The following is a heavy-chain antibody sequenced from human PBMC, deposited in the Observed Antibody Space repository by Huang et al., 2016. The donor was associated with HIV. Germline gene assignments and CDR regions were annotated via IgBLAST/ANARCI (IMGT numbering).Heavy chain of an antibody. CDR1: GGSFRNFA. D-gene: IGHD3-22*01. CDR3: ATVDYYDTSGPQRGYFDN. J-gene: IGHJ4*02. Sequence: QVQLVQSGAEVKKPGSSVKVSCKASGGSFRNFALGWVRQAPGQGLEWMGRIIPTLGTANYAQKFQGRVTIIADESTSTAYMELSSLRSEDTAVYYCATVDYYDTSGPQRGYFDNWGQGTLVTVSS. CDR2: IIPTLGTA. V-gene: IGHV1-69*11.